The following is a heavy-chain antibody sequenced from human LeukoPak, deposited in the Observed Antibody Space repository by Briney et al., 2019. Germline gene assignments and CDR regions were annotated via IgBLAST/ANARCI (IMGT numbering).Heavy chain of an antibody. CDR2: ISGSGGST. V-gene: IGHV3-23*01. Sequence: GGSLRLSCAASGFTFNNYAMSWVRQAPGKGLEWVSGISGSGGSTYYADSVKGRFTISRDNSKNTLYLQINSLRAEDTAVYYCVRPNGGFDYWGQGTLVTVSS. D-gene: IGHD2-8*01. CDR1: GFTFNNYA. J-gene: IGHJ4*02. CDR3: VRPNGGFDY.